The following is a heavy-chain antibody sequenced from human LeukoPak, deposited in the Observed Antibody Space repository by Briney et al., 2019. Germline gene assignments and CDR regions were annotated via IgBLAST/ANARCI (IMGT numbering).Heavy chain of an antibody. CDR2: ISAYNGNT. CDR1: GYTFTSYS. V-gene: IGHV1-18*01. CDR3: ARTRGGSYRGYYFDY. Sequence: GASVKVSCKASGYTFTSYSISWVRQAPGQGLEWMGWISAYNGNTNYAQKLQGRVTMTTDTSTSTAYMELRSLRSDDTAVYYCARTRGGSYRGYYFDYWGQGTLVTVSS. J-gene: IGHJ4*02. D-gene: IGHD1-26*01.